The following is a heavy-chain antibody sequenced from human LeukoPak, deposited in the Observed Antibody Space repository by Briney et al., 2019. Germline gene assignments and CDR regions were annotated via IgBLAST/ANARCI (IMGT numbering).Heavy chain of an antibody. V-gene: IGHV3-21*01. J-gene: IGHJ4*02. CDR3: ARDVDYYDSSGSDGFDY. Sequence: GGPLRLSCVASGFTFNSYSKHWARKATAKGLEWLSPISNSSSYISYADSVKGRFTFSRDNAKNSLYLQMNSLRAEDKAVYYCARDVDYYDSSGSDGFDYWGQGTLVTVSS. D-gene: IGHD3-22*01. CDR1: GFTFNSYS. CDR2: ISNSSSYI.